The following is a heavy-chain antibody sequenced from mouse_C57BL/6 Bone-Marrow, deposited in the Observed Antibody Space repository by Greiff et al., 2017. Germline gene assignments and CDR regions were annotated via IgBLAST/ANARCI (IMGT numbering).Heavy chain of an antibody. J-gene: IGHJ4*01. CDR2: IYPGGGYT. V-gene: IGHV1-63*01. CDR1: GYTFTNYW. CDR3: ARLATTVKYYYAMDY. D-gene: IGHD1-1*01. Sequence: QVQLKESGAELVRPGTSVKMSCKASGYTFTNYWIGWAKQRPGHGLEWIGDIYPGGGYTNYNEKFKGKATLTADKSSSTAYMQFSSLTSEDSAIYYCARLATTVKYYYAMDYWGQGTSVTVSS.